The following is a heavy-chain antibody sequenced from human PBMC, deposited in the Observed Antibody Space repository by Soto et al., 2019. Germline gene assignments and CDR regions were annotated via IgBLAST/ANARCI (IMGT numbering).Heavy chain of an antibody. CDR2: IWGDGTTK. D-gene: IGHD5-18*01. V-gene: IGHV3-33*01. CDR3: ARDVGNSPCDY. J-gene: IGHJ4*02. Sequence: QVHLVDSGGGVVQPGRSLRLSCEASGFTLSSDGMHWVRQAPGKGLEWVAGIWGDGTTKNYAESVKGRFTISRDNSKNTVYMQMNSLRAEDTAVYYCARDVGNSPCDYWGQGTLVTVSS. CDR1: GFTLSSDG.